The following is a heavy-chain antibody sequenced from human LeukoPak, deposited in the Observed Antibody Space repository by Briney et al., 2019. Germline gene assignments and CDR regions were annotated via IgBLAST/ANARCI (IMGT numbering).Heavy chain of an antibody. D-gene: IGHD4-11*01. CDR1: GGSFNDYY. J-gene: IGHJ4*02. CDR2: IKHGGST. V-gene: IGHV4-34*01. Sequence: PSETLSLTCAVYGGSFNDYYWSWIHQPPGKGLEWIGEIKHGGSTNYNPSLKSRVTISVDTSKNQFSLKLNSVTAADTAVYYCARVGRPLEGTTGLADFWGQGTLVTVSS. CDR3: ARVGRPLEGTTGLADF.